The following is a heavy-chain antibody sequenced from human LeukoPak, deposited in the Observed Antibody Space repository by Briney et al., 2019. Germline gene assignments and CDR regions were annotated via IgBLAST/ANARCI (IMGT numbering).Heavy chain of an antibody. Sequence: ASVKVSCKASGGTFSSYAISWVRQAPGQGLEWMGGIIPIFGTANYAQKFQGRVTITADKSTSTAYMELSSLRSEDTAVYYCASQASTGPANWGQGTLVTVSS. CDR2: IIPIFGTA. CDR1: GGTFSSYA. V-gene: IGHV1-69*06. J-gene: IGHJ4*02. CDR3: ASQASTGPAN. D-gene: IGHD4-17*01.